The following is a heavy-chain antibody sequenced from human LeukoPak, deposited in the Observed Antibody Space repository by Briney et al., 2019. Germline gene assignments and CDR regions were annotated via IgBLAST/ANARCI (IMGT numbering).Heavy chain of an antibody. V-gene: IGHV3-21*01. D-gene: IGHD2-2*01. CDR1: EYDFRAYT. CDR3: VRGDNRDQ. CDR2: ISKSSALK. J-gene: IGHJ4*02. Sequence: GGSLRLSCVASEYDFRAYTFTWVRQAPGKGLEYVSSISKSSALKYYSESVRGRFTISRDNAENSLYLDMSNLGAEDTAVYFCVRGDNRDQWGQGTLVTVSS.